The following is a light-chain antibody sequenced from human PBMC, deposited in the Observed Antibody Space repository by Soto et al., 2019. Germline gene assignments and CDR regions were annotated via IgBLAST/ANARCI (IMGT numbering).Light chain of an antibody. Sequence: QSALTRPASVSGSPGQSIAISCTGTSSDVGRYNLVSWYQQHPGKAPKVMIYEDNKRSSVVSHRSSSSKSCNTASLTTSGLQDADEADYYCCSYAGNSDYVFGTGTKVTVL. V-gene: IGLV2-23*01. CDR1: SSDVGRYNL. CDR2: EDN. J-gene: IGLJ1*01. CDR3: CSYAGNSDYV.